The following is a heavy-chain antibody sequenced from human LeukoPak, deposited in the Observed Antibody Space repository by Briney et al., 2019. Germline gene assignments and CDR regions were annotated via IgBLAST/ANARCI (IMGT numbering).Heavy chain of an antibody. CDR2: ISGSGGIT. V-gene: IGHV3-23*01. CDR1: GFTFSAYA. J-gene: IGHJ5*02. CDR3: AKHDPRRVVITNWFDP. D-gene: IGHD3-22*01. Sequence: PGGSLRLSCAASGFTFSAYAISWVRQAPGKGLEWVSAISGSGGITYYADSVKGRFTISRGNSKNTLYLQMNSLRAEDTAVYYCAKHDPRRVVITNWFDPWGQGTLDTVSS.